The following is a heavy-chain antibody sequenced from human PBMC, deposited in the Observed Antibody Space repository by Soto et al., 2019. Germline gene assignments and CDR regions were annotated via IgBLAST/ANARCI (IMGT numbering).Heavy chain of an antibody. V-gene: IGHV3-48*03. CDR2: ISGSNNNI. J-gene: IGHJ4*02. CDR1: GFNLRNYE. Sequence: EVQLVESGGGLIQPGGSLRLSCAVSGFNLRNYEMNWVRQVPGKGLEWISKISGSNNNIYYADSVQGRFTISRDNANNVLFLQMNSLRAEDTATYHCATEELCGADCYFFKHWRQGTLVTVSS. CDR3: ATEELCGADCYFFKH. D-gene: IGHD2-21*02.